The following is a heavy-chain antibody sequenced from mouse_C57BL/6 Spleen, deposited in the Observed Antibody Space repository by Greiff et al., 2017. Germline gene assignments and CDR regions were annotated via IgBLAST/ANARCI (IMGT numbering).Heavy chain of an antibody. J-gene: IGHJ2*01. CDR1: GYTFTEYT. D-gene: IGHD4-1*01. V-gene: IGHV1-62-2*01. CDR3: ARHEEMGNWERGFDY. Sequence: VMLVESGAELVKPGASVKLSCKASGYTFTEYTIHWVKQRSGQGLEWIGWFYPGSGSIKYNEKFKDKATLTADKSSSTVYMELSRLTSEDSAVYFCARHEEMGNWERGFDYWGQGTTLTVSS. CDR2: FYPGSGSI.